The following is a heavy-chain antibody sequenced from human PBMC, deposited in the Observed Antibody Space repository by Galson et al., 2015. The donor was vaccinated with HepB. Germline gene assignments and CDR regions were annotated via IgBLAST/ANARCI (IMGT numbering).Heavy chain of an antibody. CDR1: GFSFDDYG. D-gene: IGHD2-15*01. V-gene: IGHV3-20*04. J-gene: IGHJ3*02. Sequence: SLRLSCAASGFSFDDYGMTWVRQVPGKGLEWVSSINWNGGGVDYADSAKGRFTISRDNAKNSLFLHMNSLRGEDTAVYYCAREFGYCYKTDCFGTFDIWGQGTMVTVSP. CDR3: AREFGYCYKTDCFGTFDI. CDR2: INWNGGGV.